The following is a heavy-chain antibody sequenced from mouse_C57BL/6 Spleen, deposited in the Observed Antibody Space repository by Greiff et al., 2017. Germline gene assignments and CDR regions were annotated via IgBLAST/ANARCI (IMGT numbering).Heavy chain of an antibody. CDR3: ARDSSGYPNY. Sequence: VQLQQSGAELARPGASVKLSCKASGYTFTSYGISWVKQRTGQGLEWIGEIYPRSGNTYYNEKFEGKATLTADTSSSTAYMELRSLTSEDSAVYFCARDSSGYPNYWGQGTTLTVSS. CDR1: GYTFTSYG. D-gene: IGHD3-2*02. V-gene: IGHV1-81*01. J-gene: IGHJ2*01. CDR2: IYPRSGNT.